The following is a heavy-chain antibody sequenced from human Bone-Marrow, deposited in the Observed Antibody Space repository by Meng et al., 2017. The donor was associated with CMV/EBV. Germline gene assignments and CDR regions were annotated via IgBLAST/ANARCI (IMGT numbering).Heavy chain of an antibody. J-gene: IGHJ4*01. Sequence: GGSLRLCCAASGFTFSSYTMHWVRQAPGKGLECVAVISYDGSSKFYAGSVKGRSTISRDNSKNTLYLQVNSLRAEDTAVYYCARGQISYHLVYYFDHWGHGTLVTVSS. V-gene: IGHV3-30-3*01. D-gene: IGHD2-2*01. CDR3: ARGQISYHLVYYFDH. CDR1: GFTFSSYT. CDR2: ISYDGSSK.